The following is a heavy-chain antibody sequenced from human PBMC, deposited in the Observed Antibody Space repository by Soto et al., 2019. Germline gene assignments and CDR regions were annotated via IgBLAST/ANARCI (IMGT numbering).Heavy chain of an antibody. V-gene: IGHV3-33*01. D-gene: IGHD4-17*01. Sequence: GGSLRLSWAASGFTFSSYGMHWVRQAPGKGLEWVAVIWYDGSNKYYADSVKGRFTISRDNSKNTLYLQMNSLRAEDTAVYYCARDSKPDYGDYVYHYWGQGTLVTVSS. CDR2: IWYDGSNK. CDR3: ARDSKPDYGDYVYHY. CDR1: GFTFSSYG. J-gene: IGHJ4*02.